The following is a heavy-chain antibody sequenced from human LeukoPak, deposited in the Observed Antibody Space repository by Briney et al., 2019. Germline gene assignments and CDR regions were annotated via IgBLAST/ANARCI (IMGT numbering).Heavy chain of an antibody. V-gene: IGHV4-30-4*08. CDR3: ARFEAYPLYYYYYMDV. J-gene: IGHJ6*03. CDR1: GGSISSGDYY. Sequence: PSQTLSLTCTVSGGSISSGDYYWSWIRQPPGKGLEWIGYIYYSGGTYYNPSLKSRVTISVDTSKNQFSLKLSSVTAADTAVYYCARFEAYPLYYYYYMDVWGKGTTVTVSS. CDR2: IYYSGGT.